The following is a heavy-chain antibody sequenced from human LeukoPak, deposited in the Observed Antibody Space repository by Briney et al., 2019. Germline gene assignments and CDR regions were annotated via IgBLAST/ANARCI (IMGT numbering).Heavy chain of an antibody. CDR2: ISSSSSSI. V-gene: IGHV3-48*02. CDR1: GFTFSTFS. D-gene: IGHD3-10*01. Sequence: AGGSLRLSCAASGFTFSTFSMNWVRQAPGKGLEWVSYISSSSSSIYYADSVKGRFTISRDSAKNSLYLQMNSLRDEDTAVYYCARDLHYAFDIWGQGTMVTASS. CDR3: ARDLHYAFDI. J-gene: IGHJ3*02.